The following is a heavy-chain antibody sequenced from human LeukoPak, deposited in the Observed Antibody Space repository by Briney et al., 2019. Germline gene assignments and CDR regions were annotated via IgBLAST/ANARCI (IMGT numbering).Heavy chain of an antibody. J-gene: IGHJ3*02. CDR3: ASSNPYIVVVPAAGGPNAFDI. CDR2: IYYSGST. V-gene: IGHV4-39*01. D-gene: IGHD2-2*01. CDR1: GGSISSSSYY. Sequence: SEALSLTCTVSGGSISSSSYYWGWIRQPPGKGLEWIGSIYYSGSTYYNPSLKGRVTISVDTSKNQFSLKLSSVTAADTAVYYCASSNPYIVVVPAAGGPNAFDIWGQGTMVTVSS.